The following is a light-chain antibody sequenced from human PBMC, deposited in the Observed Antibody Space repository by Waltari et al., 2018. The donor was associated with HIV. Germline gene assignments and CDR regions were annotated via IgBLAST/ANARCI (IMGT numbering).Light chain of an antibody. CDR1: SSHIGNNY. CDR3: GTWDTSLSAGV. V-gene: IGLV1-51*01. J-gene: IGLJ3*02. CDR2: DNN. Sequence: QSVLTQPPSVSAAPGPKVVISCSGSSSHIGNNYVSWFQQLPGTAPTFIIFDNNKRPSGIPDRFSGSRSGTSATLTITGLQTGDEADYYCGTWDTSLSAGVFGGGTKVTVL.